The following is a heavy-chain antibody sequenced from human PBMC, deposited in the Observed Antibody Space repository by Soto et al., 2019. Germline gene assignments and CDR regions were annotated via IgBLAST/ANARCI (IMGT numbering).Heavy chain of an antibody. D-gene: IGHD3-10*01. CDR2: INHSGST. J-gene: IGHJ6*03. CDR1: GGSFSGYY. Sequence: SETLSLTCAVYGGSFSGYYWSWIRQPPGKGLEWIGEINHSGSTNYNPSLKSRVTISVDTSKNQFSLKLSSVTAADTAVYYCARVIGTTGSGSFKPPYYYYYMDVWGKGTTVTVSS. V-gene: IGHV4-34*01. CDR3: ARVIGTTGSGSFKPPYYYYYMDV.